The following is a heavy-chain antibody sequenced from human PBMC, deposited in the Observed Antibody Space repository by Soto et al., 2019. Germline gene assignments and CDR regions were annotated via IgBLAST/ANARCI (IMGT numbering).Heavy chain of an antibody. J-gene: IGHJ6*02. CDR2: IYHSGST. CDR3: ARGGLSGSYYGRYYYYGMDV. Sequence: SETLSLTCAVSGGSISSGGYSWNWIRQPPGKGLEWIGYIYHSGSTYYNPSLKSRVTISVDRSKNQFSLKLSSVTAADTAVYYCARGGLSGSYYGRYYYYGMDVWGQGTTVTVSS. D-gene: IGHD3-10*01. V-gene: IGHV4-30-2*01. CDR1: GGSISSGGYS.